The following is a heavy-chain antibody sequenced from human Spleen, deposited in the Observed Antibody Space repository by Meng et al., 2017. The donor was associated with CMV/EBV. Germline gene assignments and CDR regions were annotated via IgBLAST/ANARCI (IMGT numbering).Heavy chain of an antibody. CDR1: GFTFSNYA. V-gene: IGHV3-30*04. CDR2: ISYDGSNE. CDR3: ARGGRLLWFGANDY. Sequence: LSLTCAASGFTFSNYAMHWVRQAPGKGLEWVAVISYDGSNEYYADSVKGRFTISRDNSKNTLYLQMNSLKAEDTAVYYCARGGRLLWFGANDYWGQGTLVTVSS. D-gene: IGHD3-10*01. J-gene: IGHJ4*02.